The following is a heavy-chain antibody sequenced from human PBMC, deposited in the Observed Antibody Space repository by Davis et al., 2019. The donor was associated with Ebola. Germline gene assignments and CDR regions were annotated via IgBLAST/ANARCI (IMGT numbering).Heavy chain of an antibody. CDR1: GGTFSSYA. CDR2: IWYDGSNK. D-gene: IGHD6-13*01. CDR3: ANIAAAGNY. Sequence: SCKASGGTFSSYAISWVRQAPGKGLEWVAVIWYDGSNKYYADSVKGRFTISRDNSKNTLYLQMNSLRAEDTAVYYCANIAAAGNYWGQGTLVTVSS. J-gene: IGHJ4*02. V-gene: IGHV3-33*06.